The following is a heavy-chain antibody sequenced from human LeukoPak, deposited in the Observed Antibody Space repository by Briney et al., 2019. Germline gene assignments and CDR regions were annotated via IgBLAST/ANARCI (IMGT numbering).Heavy chain of an antibody. CDR1: EFTFNNYW. D-gene: IGHD3-10*01. V-gene: IGHV3-7*01. CDR3: ARARVRGVIITTSECFDH. CDR2: IKEDGSER. J-gene: IGHJ4*02. Sequence: GGSLRLSCAASEFTFNNYWMTWVRQAPGKGLEWVANIKEDGSERDYVDSVKGRFTISRDNAKNSLFLQMNSLRAEDTAVYYCARARVRGVIITTSECFDHWGQGTLVTVSS.